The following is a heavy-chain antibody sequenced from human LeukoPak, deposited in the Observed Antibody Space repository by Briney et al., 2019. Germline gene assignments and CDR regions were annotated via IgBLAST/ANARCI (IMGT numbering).Heavy chain of an antibody. J-gene: IGHJ3*02. D-gene: IGHD1-26*01. CDR3: ARDMGNRNAFDI. Sequence: GGSLRLSCAASGFTFSSYAMHWVRQAPGKGLEYVSAISSNGGSTYYANSVKGRFTISRDNSKNTLYLQMGSLRAEDMAVYYCARDMGNRNAFDIWGQGTMVTVSS. V-gene: IGHV3-64*01. CDR1: GFTFSSYA. CDR2: ISSNGGST.